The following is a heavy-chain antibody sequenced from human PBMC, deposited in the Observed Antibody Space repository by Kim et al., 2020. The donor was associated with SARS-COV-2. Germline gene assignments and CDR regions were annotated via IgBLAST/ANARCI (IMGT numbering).Heavy chain of an antibody. V-gene: IGHV3-15*01. CDR2: TT. Sequence: TTYYNSFVQGRFTISRDDSENALYLQMSTLKPEDTAVYFCSAGLGKTDTDAWGQGTLVTVSS. J-gene: IGHJ4*02. CDR3: SAGLGKTDTDA.